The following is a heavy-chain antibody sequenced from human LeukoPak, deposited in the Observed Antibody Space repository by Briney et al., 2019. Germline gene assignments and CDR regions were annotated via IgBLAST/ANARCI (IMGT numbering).Heavy chain of an antibody. D-gene: IGHD6-19*01. Sequence: GGSLRLSCAASGFTFSIYWMSWVRQAPGKGLEWVAVISYDGSNKYYADSVKGRFTISRDNSKNTLYLQMNSLRAEDTAVYYCARSLALAVAGNWGQGTLVTVSS. CDR1: GFTFSIYW. CDR3: ARSLALAVAGN. J-gene: IGHJ4*02. V-gene: IGHV3-30-3*01. CDR2: ISYDGSNK.